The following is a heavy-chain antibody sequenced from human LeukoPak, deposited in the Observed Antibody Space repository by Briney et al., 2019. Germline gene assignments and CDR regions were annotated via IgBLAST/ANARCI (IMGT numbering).Heavy chain of an antibody. J-gene: IGHJ4*02. V-gene: IGHV3-20*04. D-gene: IGHD5-24*01. Sequence: PGGSLTLSCAASGFTFDEYGMSWARQPPGEGLGWVSVTNWNSGSTGYEDSVKGRFTISRDNAKTYLYLQMNSLRAEDPALYYCARHLDRWPPLGGYWGQGTLVTVSS. CDR1: GFTFDEYG. CDR2: TNWNSGST. CDR3: ARHLDRWPPLGGY.